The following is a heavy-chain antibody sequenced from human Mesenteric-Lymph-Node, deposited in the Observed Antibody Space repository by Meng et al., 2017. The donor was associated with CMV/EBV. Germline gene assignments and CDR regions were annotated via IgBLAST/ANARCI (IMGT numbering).Heavy chain of an antibody. CDR3: ARDRSQKYCSGDSCYYY. V-gene: IGHV3-23*01. CDR1: GFTFSSYA. D-gene: IGHD2-15*01. CDR2: ISGNGVNT. Sequence: GRSLRLSCAASGFTFSSYAMSWVRQAPGMGLEWVSAISGNGVNTYYADSVKGRFTISRDNSKNTLHLQMNSLRAEDTAVYYCARDRSQKYCSGDSCYYYWGQGTLVTVSS. J-gene: IGHJ4*02.